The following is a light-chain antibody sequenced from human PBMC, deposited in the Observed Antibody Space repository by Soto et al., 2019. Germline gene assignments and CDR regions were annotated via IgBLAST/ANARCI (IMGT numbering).Light chain of an antibody. Sequence: QSVLTQPPSVSEAPSRRVTISRSGSSSNIGNNAVNWYQQLPGKAPKLLIYYDDLLPSGVSDRFSASKSGTSASLAISGLQSEDEADYHCAAWADSLNGYVFGTGKKVTV. CDR2: YDD. CDR3: AAWADSLNGYV. J-gene: IGLJ1*01. V-gene: IGLV1-36*01. CDR1: SSNIGNNA.